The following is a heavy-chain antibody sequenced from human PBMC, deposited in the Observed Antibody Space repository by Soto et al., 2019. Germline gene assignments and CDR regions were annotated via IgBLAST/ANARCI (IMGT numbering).Heavy chain of an antibody. Sequence: ASVKVSCKTSGYTFSNCGITWVRQAPGQPLEWLGWISLYSDGTNYAQKFQGRVSMTTDTSTTTAYMELRSLRSDDTAVYYCARVVPGAEAWFGPWGQGTLVTVSS. CDR2: ISLYSDGT. D-gene: IGHD2-2*01. V-gene: IGHV1-18*01. J-gene: IGHJ5*02. CDR3: ARVVPGAEAWFGP. CDR1: GYTFSNCG.